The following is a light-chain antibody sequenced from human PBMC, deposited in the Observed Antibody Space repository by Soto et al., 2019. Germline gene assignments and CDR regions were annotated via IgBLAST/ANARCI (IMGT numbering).Light chain of an antibody. V-gene: IGKV3-20*01. CDR3: KQYARXPWT. CDR1: QSVSSSY. Sequence: EIVLTQSPGTLSLSPGERATLSCRAIQSVSSSYLSWYQQKPGQAPRLLIYGSSSGATGIPDRFSGSGSGTDFTLTLSRLEPEDFAVYFCKQYARXPWTCGHGTKV. CDR2: GSS. J-gene: IGKJ1*01.